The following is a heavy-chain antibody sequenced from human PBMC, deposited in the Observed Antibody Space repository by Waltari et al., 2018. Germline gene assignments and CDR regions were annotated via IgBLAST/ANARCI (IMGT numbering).Heavy chain of an antibody. Sequence: SSYAISWVRQAPGQGLEWMGRIIPIFGTANYAQKFQGRVTITADKSTSTAYMELSSLRSEDTAVYYCARERPFYGSGSYYKDPEYFQHWGQGTLVTVSS. CDR1: SSYA. J-gene: IGHJ1*01. D-gene: IGHD3-10*01. V-gene: IGHV1-69*06. CDR3: ARERPFYGSGSYYKDPEYFQH. CDR2: IIPIFGTA.